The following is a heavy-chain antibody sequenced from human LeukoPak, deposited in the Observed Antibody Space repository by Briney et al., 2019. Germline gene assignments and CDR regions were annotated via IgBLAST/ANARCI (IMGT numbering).Heavy chain of an antibody. CDR2: VNTNTGNP. Sequence: ASVKVSCKASGYTFTSYAMNWVRQAPGQGLEWMGWVNTNTGNPTYAQGFTGRFVFSLDTSVSTAYLQISSLKAEDTAVYYCARGDSSGWYVTFYYYYYMDVWGKGTTVTVSS. D-gene: IGHD6-19*01. CDR3: ARGDSSGWYVTFYYYYYMDV. V-gene: IGHV7-4-1*02. CDR1: GYTFTSYA. J-gene: IGHJ6*03.